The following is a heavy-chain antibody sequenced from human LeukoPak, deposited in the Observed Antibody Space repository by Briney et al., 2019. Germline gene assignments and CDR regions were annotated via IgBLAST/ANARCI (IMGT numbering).Heavy chain of an antibody. CDR3: ARGLQGSYFSAFDI. V-gene: IGHV1-69*13. CDR2: IIPIFGTA. Sequence: GASVKVSCKASGYTFTSYDINWVRQAPGQGLEWMGGIIPIFGTANYAQKFQGRVTITADESTSTAYMELSSLRSEDTAVYYCARGLQGSYFSAFDIWGQGTMVTVSS. CDR1: GYTFTSYD. J-gene: IGHJ3*02. D-gene: IGHD1-26*01.